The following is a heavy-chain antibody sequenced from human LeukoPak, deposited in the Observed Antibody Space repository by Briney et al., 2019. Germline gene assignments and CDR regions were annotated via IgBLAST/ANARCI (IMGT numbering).Heavy chain of an antibody. CDR1: GGSISSSSYY. Sequence: SETLSLTCTVSGGSISSSSYYWGWIRQPPGKGLEWIGSIYYSGSTYYNPSLKSRVTISVDTSKNQFSLKLSSVTAADTAVYYCVRDLGGRSGHWGQGTLVTVSS. CDR3: VRDLGGRSGH. J-gene: IGHJ4*02. V-gene: IGHV4-39*02. CDR2: IYYSGST. D-gene: IGHD1-26*01.